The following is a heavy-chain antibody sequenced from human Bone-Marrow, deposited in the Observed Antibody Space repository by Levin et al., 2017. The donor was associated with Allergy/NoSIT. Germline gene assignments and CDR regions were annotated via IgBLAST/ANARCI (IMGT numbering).Heavy chain of an antibody. V-gene: IGHV3-23*01. CDR2: ISGNGVNT. D-gene: IGHD2-15*01. CDR1: GFTFSSYA. CDR3: AKDAGRGGGSSFEY. J-gene: IGHJ4*02. Sequence: PGGSLRLSCAASGFTFSSYAMSWVRQAPGKGLEWVSAISGNGVNTYYTDSVKGRFTISRDQSRNTLFLQMNSLRAEDTAVYYCAKDAGRGGGSSFEYWGQGTLVTVSS.